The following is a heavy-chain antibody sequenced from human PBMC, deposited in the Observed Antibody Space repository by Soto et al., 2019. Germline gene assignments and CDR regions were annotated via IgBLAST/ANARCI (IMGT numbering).Heavy chain of an antibody. Sequence: GGSLRLSCAASVFTFSSYGMHWVRQAPGKGLKWVAVIWYDGSNKYYADSVKGRFTISRDNSKNTLYLQMNSLRAEDTAVYYCARDLYSSSSGVYSWGQGTLVTVSS. CDR2: IWYDGSNK. CDR1: VFTFSSYG. V-gene: IGHV3-33*01. D-gene: IGHD6-6*01. CDR3: ARDLYSSSSGVYS. J-gene: IGHJ4*02.